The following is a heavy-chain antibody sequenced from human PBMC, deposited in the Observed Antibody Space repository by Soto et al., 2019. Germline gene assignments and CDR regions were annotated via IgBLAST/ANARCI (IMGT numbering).Heavy chain of an antibody. D-gene: IGHD6-13*01. CDR2: ISYDGSNK. CDR3: ARDLGSSSWDYYYYYGMDV. V-gene: IGHV3-30-3*01. J-gene: IGHJ6*02. CDR1: GFTFSSYA. Sequence: GGSLRLSCAASGFTFSSYAMHWVRQAPGKGLEWVAVISYDGSNKYYADSVKGRFTISRDNSKNTLYLQMNSLRAEDTAVYYCARDLGSSSWDYYYYYGMDVWGQGTTVTVSS.